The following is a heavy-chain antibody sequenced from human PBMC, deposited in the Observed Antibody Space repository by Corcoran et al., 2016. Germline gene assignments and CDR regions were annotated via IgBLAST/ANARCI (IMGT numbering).Heavy chain of an antibody. J-gene: IGHJ6*02. Sequence: QVQLQESGPGLVKPSETLSLTCTVSGGSISSYYWSWIRQPAGKGLEWIGRIYTSGSTNYNPSLKSRVTMSVDTSKNQFSLKLSSVTAADTAVYYCARDWVVTTRQHYYGMDVWGQGTTVTVSS. D-gene: IGHD2-21*02. CDR2: IYTSGST. V-gene: IGHV4-4*07. CDR1: GGSISSYY. CDR3: ARDWVVTTRQHYYGMDV.